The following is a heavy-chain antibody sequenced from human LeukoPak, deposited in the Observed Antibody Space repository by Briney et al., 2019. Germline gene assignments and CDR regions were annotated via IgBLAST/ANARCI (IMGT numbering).Heavy chain of an antibody. Sequence: PGGALRLSCAASGFTFSSYWVHWVRQAPGKGLVWVSRINSDGRSTSYADPVKGRFTISRDNAKNTLYLQMNSLRAEDTAVYYCATGFKYGGNSNMDYWGQGTLVPVSS. D-gene: IGHD4-23*01. CDR1: GFTFSSYW. J-gene: IGHJ4*02. CDR2: INSDGRST. CDR3: ATGFKYGGNSNMDY. V-gene: IGHV3-74*01.